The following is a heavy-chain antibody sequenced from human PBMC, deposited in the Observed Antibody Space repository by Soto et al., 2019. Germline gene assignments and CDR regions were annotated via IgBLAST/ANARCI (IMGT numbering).Heavy chain of an antibody. D-gene: IGHD6-19*01. CDR2: INVGSGYT. CDR1: GYTFTSYA. J-gene: IGHJ3*01. Sequence: GASVKVSCKASGYTFTSYAIHWVRQAPGQRLEWMGWINVGSGYTKYSQKLQGRVTITSDTSASTAYMELSSLRSDDTAVYYCARDREQWLVRGAFDVWGQGTMVTVSS. CDR3: ARDREQWLVRGAFDV. V-gene: IGHV1-3*01.